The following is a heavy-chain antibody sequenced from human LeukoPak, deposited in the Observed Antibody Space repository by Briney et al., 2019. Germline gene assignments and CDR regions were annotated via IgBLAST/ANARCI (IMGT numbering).Heavy chain of an antibody. CDR2: IHHTGYT. J-gene: IGHJ3*02. CDR3: ARDTGGFDI. Sequence: SETLSLTCSVSAYSISSGYYWGWIRQPPGKGLEWIGSIHHTGYTFYNPSVKSRIAISVETSKNQFSLKLSSVTAADTAMYYCARDTGGFDIWGQGAMVTVSS. D-gene: IGHD2-15*01. CDR1: AYSISSGYY. V-gene: IGHV4-38-2*02.